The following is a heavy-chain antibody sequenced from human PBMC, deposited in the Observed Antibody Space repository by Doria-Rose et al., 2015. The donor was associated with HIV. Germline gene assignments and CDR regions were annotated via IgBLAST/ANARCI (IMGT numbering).Heavy chain of an antibody. CDR1: GDSISSGDSF. D-gene: IGHD3-10*01. V-gene: IGHV4-30-4*01. CDR2: ISSSGTT. J-gene: IGHJ4*02. CDR3: ARARNYGFPHFFDF. Sequence: VQLQESGPGLVRPSQTLSLTCTVSGDSISSGDSFWSWIRQPPGKGPEWIGYISSSGTTYYYPSLRGRLTISLDASKNQFSLNLSSVTAADTAVYYCARARNYGFPHFFDFWGQGTLVTVSS.